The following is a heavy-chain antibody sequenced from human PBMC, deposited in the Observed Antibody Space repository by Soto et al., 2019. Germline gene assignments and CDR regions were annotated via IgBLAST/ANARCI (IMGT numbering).Heavy chain of an antibody. CDR1: GYTFTSYA. J-gene: IGHJ6*02. V-gene: IGHV1-3*01. CDR2: INAGNGNT. D-gene: IGHD3-10*01. CDR3: ARGVRVYYYYGMDV. Sequence: GASVKVSCKASGYTFTSYAMHWVRQAPGQRLEWMGWINAGNGNTKYSQKFQGRVTITRDTSASTAYMELSSLRSEDTAVYYCARGVRVYYYYGMDVWGQGATVTVSS.